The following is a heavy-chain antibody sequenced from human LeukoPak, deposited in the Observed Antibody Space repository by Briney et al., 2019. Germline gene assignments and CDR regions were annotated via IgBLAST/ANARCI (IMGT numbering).Heavy chain of an antibody. CDR3: ARLRQWLYHFDY. CDR2: IYYSGST. D-gene: IGHD6-19*01. J-gene: IGHJ4*02. V-gene: IGHV4-39*01. Sequence: PSETLSLTCTVSGGSISSSSYSWGWIRQPPGKGLEWIGSIYYSGSTYYNPSLESRVTISVDTSKNQFSLKLSSVTAADTAVYYCARLRQWLYHFDYWGQGTLVTVSS. CDR1: GGSISSSSYS.